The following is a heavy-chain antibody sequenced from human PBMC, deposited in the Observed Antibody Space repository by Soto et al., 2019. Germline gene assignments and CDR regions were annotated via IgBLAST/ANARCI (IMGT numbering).Heavy chain of an antibody. D-gene: IGHD2-15*01. J-gene: IGHJ4*02. V-gene: IGHV3-33*01. CDR3: ARYCSGGRCSAGGVDF. CDR2: VGYDGSAK. CDR1: GFAFSSFG. Sequence: QVQLVESGGGVVQPGRSLRLSCAASGFAFSSFGMHWVRQAPGKGLEWVALVGYDGSAKYYGDSVKGRFTISRDYSENTVYLQMDSLRVEDTAIYFCARYCSGGRCSAGGVDFWGQGTLVTVSS.